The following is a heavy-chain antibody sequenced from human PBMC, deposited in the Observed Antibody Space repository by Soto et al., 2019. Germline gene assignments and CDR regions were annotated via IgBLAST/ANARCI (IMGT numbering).Heavy chain of an antibody. J-gene: IGHJ4*02. D-gene: IGHD3-22*01. V-gene: IGHV3-23*01. CDR2: ISGSGGST. CDR1: GFTFSSYA. Sequence: GGSLRLSCAASGFTFSSYAMSWVRQAPGKGLEWVSAISGSGGSTYYADSVKGRFTISRDNSKNTLYLQMNSLRAEDTAVYYCAKDLSNMIVAPRYFDYWGQGTLVTVSS. CDR3: AKDLSNMIVAPRYFDY.